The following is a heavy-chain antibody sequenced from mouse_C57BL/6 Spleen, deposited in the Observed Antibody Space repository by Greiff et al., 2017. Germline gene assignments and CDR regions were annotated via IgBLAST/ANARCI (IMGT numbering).Heavy chain of an antibody. CDR3: ASSEDYCRSPWFAY. Sequence: EVQLPQSGPELVKPGASVKLSCKASGYTFTDYYMNWVKQSHGKSLEWIGDINPNNGGTSYHQKFKGKATLTVHKSSSTAYMEVRSLTAEDTAVYYCASSEDYCRSPWFAYWGQGTLVTVSA. J-gene: IGHJ3*01. CDR1: GYTFTDYY. V-gene: IGHV1-26*01. CDR2: INPNNGGT. D-gene: IGHD1-1*01.